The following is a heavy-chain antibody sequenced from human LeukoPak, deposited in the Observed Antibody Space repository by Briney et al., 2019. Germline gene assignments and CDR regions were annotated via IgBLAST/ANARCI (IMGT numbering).Heavy chain of an antibody. Sequence: ASVKVSCKASGYTFTGYYMHWVRQAPGQGLEWMGWINPNSGGTNYAQKFQGRVTMTRDTSISTAYMELSRLRSDDTAVYYCARVYLPMIYGMDVWGQGTTVTVSS. D-gene: IGHD3-16*01. J-gene: IGHJ6*02. CDR3: ARVYLPMIYGMDV. V-gene: IGHV1-2*02. CDR2: INPNSGGT. CDR1: GYTFTGYY.